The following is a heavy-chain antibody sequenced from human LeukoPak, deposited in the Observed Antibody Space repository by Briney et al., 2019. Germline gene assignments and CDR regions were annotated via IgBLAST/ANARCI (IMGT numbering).Heavy chain of an antibody. CDR3: ATATTYYYDSSGYYYLLNAFDM. V-gene: IGHV4-59*08. Sequence: SETLSLTCTVSGGSISSYYWSWLRQPPGKGLEWIGYIYYSGSTNYNHSLKSRVTISVDTSKNQFSLKLSSVTAADTAVYYCATATTYYYDSSGYYYLLNAFDMWGQGTMVTVSS. J-gene: IGHJ3*02. CDR2: IYYSGST. CDR1: GGSISSYY. D-gene: IGHD3-22*01.